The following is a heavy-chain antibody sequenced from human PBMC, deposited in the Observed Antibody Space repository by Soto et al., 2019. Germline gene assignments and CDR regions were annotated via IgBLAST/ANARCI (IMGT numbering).Heavy chain of an antibody. Sequence: QVQLVQSGAEVKKPGSSGKVSCKASGGTFSSYAISWVRQAPGQGLEWMGGINPIFGTANYAQKFQGRVTMTADDSTCTDYMELSSLRSEDTAVYYCARTYYDILAGYSYYYGMDVWGQGTTVTVSS. J-gene: IGHJ6*02. CDR1: GGTFSSYA. CDR3: ARTYYDILAGYSYYYGMDV. CDR2: INPIFGTA. V-gene: IGHV1-69*19. D-gene: IGHD3-9*01.